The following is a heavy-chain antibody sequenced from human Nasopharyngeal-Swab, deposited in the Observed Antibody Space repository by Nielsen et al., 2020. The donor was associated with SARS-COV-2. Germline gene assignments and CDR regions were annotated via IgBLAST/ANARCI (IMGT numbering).Heavy chain of an antibody. J-gene: IGHJ3*02. Sequence: GGSLRLSCAASGFTFDDYAMHWVRQAPGKGLEWVSLISGDGGSTYYADSVKGQFTISRDNSKNSLYLQMNSLRTEDTALYYCAKGWFGELFGAFEIWGQGTMVTVSS. CDR2: ISGDGGST. D-gene: IGHD3-10*01. CDR3: AKGWFGELFGAFEI. CDR1: GFTFDDYA. V-gene: IGHV3-43*02.